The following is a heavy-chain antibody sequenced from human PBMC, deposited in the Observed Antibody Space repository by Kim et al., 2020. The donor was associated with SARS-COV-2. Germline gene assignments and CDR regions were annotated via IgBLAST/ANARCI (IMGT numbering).Heavy chain of an antibody. Sequence: SETLSLTCTVSGGSISSSSYYWGWIRQPPGKGLEWIGSIYYSGSTYYNPSLQSRVTISVDTSKNQFSLKLSSVTAADTAVYYCARQARRGYIVARNDWFDPWGQGTLVTVSS. D-gene: IGHD2-15*01. J-gene: IGHJ5*02. CDR1: GGSISSSSYY. CDR3: ARQARRGYIVARNDWFDP. CDR2: IYYSGST. V-gene: IGHV4-39*01.